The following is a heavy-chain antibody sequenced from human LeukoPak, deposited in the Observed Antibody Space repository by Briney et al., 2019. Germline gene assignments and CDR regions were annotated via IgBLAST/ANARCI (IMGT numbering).Heavy chain of an antibody. V-gene: IGHV3-30*04. CDR1: GFTLSNYA. D-gene: IGHD2-2*01. J-gene: IGHJ5*02. CDR2: ITKDGSDK. CDR3: AREPLGYCTSSSCPRWFDP. Sequence: GGSLRLSCAASGFTLSNYAMHWVRQAPGQGLEWVAVITKDGSDKHYADSVKGRFTISRDSSENTRYLQMSSLKADDTAVYFCAREPLGYCTSSSCPRWFDPRGQGTLVTVSS.